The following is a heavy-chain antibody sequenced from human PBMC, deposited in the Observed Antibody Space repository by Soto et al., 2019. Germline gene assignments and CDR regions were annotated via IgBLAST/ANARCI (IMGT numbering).Heavy chain of an antibody. CDR2: IWYDGSNQ. CDR1: GFNFRSYG. V-gene: IGHV3-33*01. J-gene: IGHJ5*02. Sequence: QVQLVESGGGVVQPGTSLRLSCAASGFNFRSYGMQWVRQAPGKGLEWVAVIWYDGSNQYYADSVKGRFTISRDNSKNTLYLQMNSLRAEDTAMYYCARDRGGLMTLETSSWLDPWGQGTLVTVSS. CDR3: ARDRGGLMTLETSSWLDP. D-gene: IGHD2-21*02.